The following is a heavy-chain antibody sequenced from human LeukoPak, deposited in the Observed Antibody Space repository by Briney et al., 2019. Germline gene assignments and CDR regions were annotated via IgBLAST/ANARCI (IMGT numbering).Heavy chain of an antibody. J-gene: IGHJ4*02. Sequence: GGSLRLSCAASGFTFSNYAMNWVRKAPGRGLEWVSAISGSGGSTYYADSVKGRFTISRDNSKNTLYLQMNSLRAEDTAVYYCAKDLAGSGSYSFDYWGQGTLVTVSS. D-gene: IGHD1-26*01. CDR1: GFTFSNYA. CDR3: AKDLAGSGSYSFDY. CDR2: ISGSGGST. V-gene: IGHV3-23*01.